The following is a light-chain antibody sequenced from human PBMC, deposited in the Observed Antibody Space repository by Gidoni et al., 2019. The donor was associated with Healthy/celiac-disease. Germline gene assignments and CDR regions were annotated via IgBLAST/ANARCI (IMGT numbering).Light chain of an antibody. CDR2: GAS. Sequence: EIAMTPSPATLSVSPGETATFSCRASQSVNSNLAWYQQKPGPAPKLLIYGASTRATGIPARFSGSGSGTEFTLTISSLQSEDFAIYYCQQCNNWPYTFGQGTKLEIK. CDR3: QQCNNWPYT. CDR1: QSVNSN. V-gene: IGKV3-15*01. J-gene: IGKJ2*01.